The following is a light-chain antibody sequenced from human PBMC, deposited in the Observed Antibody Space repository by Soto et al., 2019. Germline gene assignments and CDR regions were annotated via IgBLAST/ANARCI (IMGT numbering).Light chain of an antibody. CDR3: SSYAGSNNPDVV. Sequence: QSALTQPPSASRSPGQSVTISCTGTSSDVGGYNYVSWYQQHPGKAPKLMIYEVSKRPSGVPDRFSGSKSGNTASLTVSGLQAEDEADYYCSSYAGSNNPDVVFGGGTQLTVL. J-gene: IGLJ2*01. V-gene: IGLV2-8*02. CDR2: EVS. CDR1: SSDVGGYNY.